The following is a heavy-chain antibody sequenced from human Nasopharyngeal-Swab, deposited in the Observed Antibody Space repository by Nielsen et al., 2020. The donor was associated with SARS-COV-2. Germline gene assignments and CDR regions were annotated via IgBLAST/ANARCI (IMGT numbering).Heavy chain of an antibody. D-gene: IGHD5-12*01. CDR3: ARGEGRGSGYGEASHFVY. CDR1: GGSISNYY. CDR2: VYNSGST. J-gene: IGHJ4*02. V-gene: IGHV4-59*01. Sequence: SETLSLTCTVSGGSISNYYWTWIRQPPGKGLEWIGFVYNSGSTTYNPSLKSRVTISVDTSKIQFSLRLSFVTAADTAVYYCARGEGRGSGYGEASHFVYWGQGALVTVSS.